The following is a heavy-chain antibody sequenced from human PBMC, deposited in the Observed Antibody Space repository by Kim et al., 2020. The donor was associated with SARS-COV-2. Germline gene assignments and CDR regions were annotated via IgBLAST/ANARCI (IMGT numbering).Heavy chain of an antibody. CDR2: INSDGSST. V-gene: IGHV3-74*01. CDR1: GFTFSSYW. Sequence: GGSLRLSCAASGFTFSSYWMHWVRQAPGKGLVWVSRINSDGSSTSYADSVKGRFTISRDNAKNTLYLQMNSLRAEDTAVYYCARDLGYCSGGSCYWFDPWGQGTLVTVSS. J-gene: IGHJ5*02. CDR3: ARDLGYCSGGSCYWFDP. D-gene: IGHD2-15*01.